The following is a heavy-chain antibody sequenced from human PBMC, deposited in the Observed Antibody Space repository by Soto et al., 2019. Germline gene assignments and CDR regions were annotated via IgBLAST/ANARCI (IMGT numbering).Heavy chain of an antibody. D-gene: IGHD2-2*01. CDR2: IIPIFGIA. CDR3: AREDRDRETGLVPAAIDGMDV. J-gene: IGHJ6*02. CDR1: GGTFSRYS. V-gene: IGHV1-69*08. Sequence: QVQLVQSGAEVKKPGSSVKVSCKASGGTFSRYSITWVRQAPGHGLEWIGRIIPIFGIASYAQKLQGRVKITADESTSTDYMELTSLRSDDTAVYYCAREDRDRETGLVPAAIDGMDVWGHGTTVTVSS.